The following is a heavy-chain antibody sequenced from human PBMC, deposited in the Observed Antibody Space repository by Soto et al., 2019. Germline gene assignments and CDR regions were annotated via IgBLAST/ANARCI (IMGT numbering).Heavy chain of an antibody. J-gene: IGHJ6*02. CDR2: FIPMFNRP. CDR3: ARGQFHDGSNYYYALDV. Sequence: QVQLVQSGAEVQKPVSSVKVSCKASGGTFSSYAISWVRQAPGQGLEWMGGFIPMFNRPHSARKFQGRVTITADESTSTAYMDLSSLRSEDTAVYYCARGQFHDGSNYYYALDVWGQGTTVTVSS. CDR1: GGTFSSYA. V-gene: IGHV1-69*01. D-gene: IGHD3-3*01.